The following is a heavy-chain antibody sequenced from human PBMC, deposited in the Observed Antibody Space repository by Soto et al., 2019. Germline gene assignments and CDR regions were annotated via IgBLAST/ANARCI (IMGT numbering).Heavy chain of an antibody. V-gene: IGHV3-21*05. D-gene: IGHD4-17*01. CDR2: ISSGT. CDR1: GLTFSTYS. CDR3: ATVFDL. J-gene: IGHJ5*02. Sequence: GGSLRLSCVVSGLTFSTYSMNWVRQAPGKGLEWVSYISSGTSYADSVKGRFTISTDNAKNTVYLQMNGLRAEDTAVYYCATVFDLWGQGTLVTVSS.